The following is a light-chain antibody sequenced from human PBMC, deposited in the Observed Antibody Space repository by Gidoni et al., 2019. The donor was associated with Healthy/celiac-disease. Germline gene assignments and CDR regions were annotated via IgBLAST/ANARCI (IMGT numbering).Light chain of an antibody. Sequence: EIVLTQSPGTLSLSPGERATLSCRASQSVSSSYLAWYQQKPGQAPRLLIYGASSRATGIPDRFSGSGSGTAFTLTISRLKPEDFAVYYCQQYGSSPGGFTFGPGTKVDIK. CDR1: QSVSSSY. V-gene: IGKV3-20*01. CDR3: QQYGSSPGGFT. J-gene: IGKJ3*01. CDR2: GAS.